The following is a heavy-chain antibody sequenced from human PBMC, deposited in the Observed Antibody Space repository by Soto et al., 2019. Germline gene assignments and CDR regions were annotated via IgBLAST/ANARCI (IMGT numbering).Heavy chain of an antibody. J-gene: IGHJ4*02. V-gene: IGHV4-39*01. CDR1: GGSISSGGYY. Sequence: SETLSLTCTVSGGSISSGGYYWSWVRQHPGKGLEWIGYIYYSGSTYYNPSLKSRVTISVDTSKNQFSLKLSSVTAADTAVYYCARQSIVAKANDYWGQGTLVTVSS. CDR3: ARQSIVAKANDY. CDR2: IYYSGST. D-gene: IGHD1-26*01.